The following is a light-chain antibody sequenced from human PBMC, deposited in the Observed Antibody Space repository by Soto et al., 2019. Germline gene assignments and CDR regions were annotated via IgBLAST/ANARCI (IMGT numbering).Light chain of an antibody. CDR2: WAS. CDR3: QQYYSTPPWT. CDR1: QSVLFSSNSKNY. V-gene: IGKV4-1*01. Sequence: IVMTQSPDSLAVSLGERATINCKSSQSVLFSSNSKNYLAWYQQKPGQPPKLLIYWASTRESGVPDRFSGSGSGTDFTLTISSLQAEDVAVYYCQQYYSTPPWTFGQGTNVEIK. J-gene: IGKJ1*01.